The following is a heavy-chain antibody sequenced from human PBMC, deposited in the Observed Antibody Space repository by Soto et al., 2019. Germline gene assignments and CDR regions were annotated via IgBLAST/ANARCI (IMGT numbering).Heavy chain of an antibody. CDR1: GFTVSSNY. V-gene: IGHV3-66*04. CDR3: ARHRQQLDYYYYYYYMDV. J-gene: IGHJ6*03. D-gene: IGHD6-13*01. CDR2: IYSGGST. Sequence: GGSLRLSCAASGFTVSSNYMSRVLQAPGKGLEWVSVIYSGGSTYYADSVKGRFTISRDNSKNTLYLQMNSLRAEDTAVYYCARHRQQLDYYYYYYYMDVWGKGTTVTVSS.